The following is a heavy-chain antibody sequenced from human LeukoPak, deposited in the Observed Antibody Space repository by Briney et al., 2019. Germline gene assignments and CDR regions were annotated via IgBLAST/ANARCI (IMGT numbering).Heavy chain of an antibody. CDR1: GYSISSGYY. CDR2: IYYSGST. V-gene: IGHV4-38-2*02. Sequence: SEILSLTCTVSGYSISSGYYWGWIRQPPGKRLEWIGSIYYSGSTYYNPSLKSRVTISVDTSKNQFSLKLSSVTAADTAVYYCARDRKVRGVYYYYGMDVWGQGTTVTVSS. CDR3: ARDRKVRGVYYYYGMDV. D-gene: IGHD3-10*01. J-gene: IGHJ6*02.